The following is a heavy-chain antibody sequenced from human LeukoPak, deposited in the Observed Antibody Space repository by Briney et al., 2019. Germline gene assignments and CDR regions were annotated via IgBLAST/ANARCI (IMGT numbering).Heavy chain of an antibody. Sequence: PGGSLRLSCAASGFTFSTYWMHWVRQVPGKGLEWVSRIKGDEMTTNYADSVEGRFTISRGNAKNTVYLEINSLRAEDTAVYYCARQWRYPTDDYWGQGTLVTVSS. CDR1: GFTFSTYW. CDR3: ARQWRYPTDDY. J-gene: IGHJ4*02. D-gene: IGHD6-19*01. CDR2: IKGDEMTT. V-gene: IGHV3-74*01.